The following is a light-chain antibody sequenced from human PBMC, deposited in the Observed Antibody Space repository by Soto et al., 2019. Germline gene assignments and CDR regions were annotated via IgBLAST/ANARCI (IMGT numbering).Light chain of an antibody. CDR1: SSDIDAYNY. J-gene: IGLJ1*01. CDR2: DVS. CDR3: GSYTTSSNYV. V-gene: IGLV2-14*01. Sequence: QSALTQPASVSGSPGQSITISCTGTSSDIDAYNYVSWYQQHPGKAPKLMIYDVSNWPSGISNRFSGSKSGNTASLTISGLQAEDEADYYCGSYTTSSNYVFGTGTKVTVL.